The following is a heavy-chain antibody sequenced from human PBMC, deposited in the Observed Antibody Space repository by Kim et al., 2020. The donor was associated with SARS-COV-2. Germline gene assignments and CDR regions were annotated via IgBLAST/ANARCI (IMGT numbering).Heavy chain of an antibody. V-gene: IGHV3-23*01. CDR3: AKMSKCCGYIELPREH. CDR2: ITGSGGIT. CDR1: GFNFNNYA. Sequence: GGSLRLSCEASGFNFNNYAMSWVRQAPGKGLEWVSGITGSGGITYYSASVKGRFTISRDNSKSALYLQMSSLGVDDTAFYYCAKMSKCCGYIELPREHLGQGTAVIVSS. D-gene: IGHD1-1*01. J-gene: IGHJ1*01.